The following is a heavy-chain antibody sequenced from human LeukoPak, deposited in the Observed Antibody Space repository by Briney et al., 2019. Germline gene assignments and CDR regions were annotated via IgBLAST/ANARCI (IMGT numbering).Heavy chain of an antibody. Sequence: SQTLSLTCTVSGASIRSGGYYWNWIRQHPGKSLEWIGCIYSTGSTDYNPSLKSRATISVDTSKNQFSLKVTSVTAADTAVYYCARDGGYSTRSFDYWGQGTLVTVSS. D-gene: IGHD4-23*01. J-gene: IGHJ4*02. CDR2: IYSTGST. CDR1: GASIRSGGYY. V-gene: IGHV4-31*03. CDR3: ARDGGYSTRSFDY.